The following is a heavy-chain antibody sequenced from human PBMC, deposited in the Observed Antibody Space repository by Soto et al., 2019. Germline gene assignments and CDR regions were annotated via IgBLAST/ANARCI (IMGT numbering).Heavy chain of an antibody. CDR3: ARAPDYGDYFGWFDP. Sequence: SETLSLTCTVSGGSISSGGYYWSWIRQHPGKGLEWIGYIYYSGSTYYNPSLKSRVTISVDTSKNQFSLKLSSVTAADTAVYYCARAPDYGDYFGWFDPWGQGTLVTVSS. CDR1: GGSISSGGYY. D-gene: IGHD4-17*01. J-gene: IGHJ5*02. CDR2: IYYSGST. V-gene: IGHV4-31*03.